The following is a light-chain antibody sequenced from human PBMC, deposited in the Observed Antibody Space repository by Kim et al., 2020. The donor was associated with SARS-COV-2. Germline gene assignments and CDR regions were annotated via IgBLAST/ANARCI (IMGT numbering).Light chain of an antibody. CDR1: QSVRTH. CDR3: QHRGNWPN. V-gene: IGKV3-11*01. Sequence: SSSPREPETLSRMASQSVRTHFVWDKRRHAKAPRHLSYNASSRGTGIPARLSGSGAGTNFTLIITSLEPEDFGVYYGQHRGNWPNFGQGTRLEIK. J-gene: IGKJ5*01. CDR2: NAS.